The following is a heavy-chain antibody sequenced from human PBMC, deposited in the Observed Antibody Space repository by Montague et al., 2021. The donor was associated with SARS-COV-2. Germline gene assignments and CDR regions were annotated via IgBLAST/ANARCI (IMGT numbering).Heavy chain of an antibody. J-gene: IGHJ6*02. V-gene: IGHV4-34*01. Sequence: SETLSLTCAVYGGSFSGSYWCWICLPPGKGLDWNGEVNNSGSTNSNHPLKRRVTISVDTSKNQYSLTLSSVTAAATAVNYCARARSVTTFFLGVSLAMDVWGQGTTVTVSS. D-gene: IGHD4-11*01. CDR3: ARARSVTTFFLGVSLAMDV. CDR1: GGSFSGSY. CDR2: VNNSGST.